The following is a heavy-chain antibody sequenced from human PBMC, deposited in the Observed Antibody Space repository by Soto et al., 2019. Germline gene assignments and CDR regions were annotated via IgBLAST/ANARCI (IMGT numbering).Heavy chain of an antibody. J-gene: IGHJ6*02. CDR1: GFTPSTYW. D-gene: IGHD3-10*01. V-gene: IGHV3-7*03. CDR3: ARDGAPGNYYGVDV. CDR2: IRQDGSEK. Sequence: PGGSLRLSCAASGFTPSTYWMTRVRQAQGKGMGWAANIRQDGSEKHNVVTVTGRFTNARDKAKNSLYLQMNSLRAEDTAVYYCARDGAPGNYYGVDVWGQGTTVTVSS.